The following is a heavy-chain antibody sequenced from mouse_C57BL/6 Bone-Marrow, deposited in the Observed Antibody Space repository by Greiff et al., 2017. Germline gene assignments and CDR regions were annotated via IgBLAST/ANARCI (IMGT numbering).Heavy chain of an antibody. CDR1: GYTFTSYG. Sequence: VQLQQSGAELARPGASVKLSCKASGYTFTSYGISWVKQRTGQGLEWIGEIYPRSGNTYYNEKFKGKATLTADKSSSTAYMELRSLTSEDSAVYFCAREMITQYYFYYWGQGTTLTVSS. J-gene: IGHJ2*01. D-gene: IGHD2-4*01. CDR2: IYPRSGNT. V-gene: IGHV1-81*01. CDR3: AREMITQYYFYY.